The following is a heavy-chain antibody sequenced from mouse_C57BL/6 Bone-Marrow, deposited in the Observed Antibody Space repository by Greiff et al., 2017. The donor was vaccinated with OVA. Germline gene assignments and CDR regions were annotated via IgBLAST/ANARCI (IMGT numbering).Heavy chain of an antibody. CDR2: SYWDDDK. V-gene: IGHV8-12*01. CDR1: GFSLSTYGMG. J-gene: IGHJ2*01. Sequence: QVTLKESGPGILQSSQTLSLTCSFSGFSLSTYGMGVSWIRQPSGKGLEWLAHSYWDDDKRYNPSLKSRLTISKDTTRNQVFLKITSVDTADTATYYCARSSYYYGSSYVNFDYWGQGTTLTVSS. D-gene: IGHD1-1*01. CDR3: ARSSYYYGSSYVNFDY.